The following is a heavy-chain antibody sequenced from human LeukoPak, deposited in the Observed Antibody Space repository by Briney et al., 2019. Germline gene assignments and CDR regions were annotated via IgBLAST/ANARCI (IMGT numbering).Heavy chain of an antibody. CDR2: ISYDGSNK. Sequence: PGGSLRLSCAASGFTFTNYNMHWVRQAPGKGLEWVAVISYDGSNKYYADSVKGRFTISRDNSKNTLYLQMNSLRAEDTAVYYCAKDGRVRGVIIRVFGYWGQGTLVTVSS. CDR3: AKDGRVRGVIIRVFGY. J-gene: IGHJ4*02. CDR1: GFTFTNYN. V-gene: IGHV3-30*18. D-gene: IGHD3-10*01.